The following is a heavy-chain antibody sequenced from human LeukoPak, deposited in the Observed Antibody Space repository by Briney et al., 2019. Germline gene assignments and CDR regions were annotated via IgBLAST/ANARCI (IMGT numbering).Heavy chain of an antibody. J-gene: IGHJ6*02. CDR2: INSDGSST. CDR1: GFTFSSYW. CDR3: ARDGSSGPYFYGMDV. V-gene: IGHV3-74*01. Sequence: GGSLRLSCAASGFTFSSYWMHWVRQAPGKGLVWVSRINSDGSSTSYADSVKGRFTISRDNAKNTLYLQMNSLRAEDTAVYYCARDGSSGPYFYGMDVWGQGTTVTVSS. D-gene: IGHD3-22*01.